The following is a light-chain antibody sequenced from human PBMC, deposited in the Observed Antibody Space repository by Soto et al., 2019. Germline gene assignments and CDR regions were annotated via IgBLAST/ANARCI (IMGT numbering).Light chain of an antibody. CDR3: QQYNNWPLT. CDR2: DAS. CDR1: QSITGN. Sequence: EIVMTQSPATLSVSPGERATLSCRASQSITGNLTWYQQKPGQAPRLLIYDASTRATGIPARFSGSGSGTEFTLTISSLQSEDFAVCYCQQYNNWPLTFGGGTKVDIK. J-gene: IGKJ4*01. V-gene: IGKV3-15*01.